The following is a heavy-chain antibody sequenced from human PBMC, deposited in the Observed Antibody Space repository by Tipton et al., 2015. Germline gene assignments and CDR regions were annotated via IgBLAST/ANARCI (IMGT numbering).Heavy chain of an antibody. J-gene: IGHJ4*02. CDR1: GYTFTSYG. V-gene: IGHV1-18*01. D-gene: IGHD3-22*01. CDR3: ARSPLQYDTSGYYYYFDY. Sequence: QLVQSGAEVKKPGASVKVSCKASGYTFTSYGISWVRQAPGQGLEWMGWVTAYNGNTNYAQKLQDRVTVTTDISTRTAYMELRSLRSDDTAVYYCARSPLQYDTSGYYYYFDYWGQGTLVTVSS. CDR2: VTAYNGNT.